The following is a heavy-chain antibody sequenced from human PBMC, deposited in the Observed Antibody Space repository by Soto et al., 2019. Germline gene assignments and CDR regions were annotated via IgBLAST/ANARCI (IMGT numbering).Heavy chain of an antibody. CDR2: IIPIFGTA. CDR1: GGTFSSYA. CDR3: ARDRVVMSAFDI. V-gene: IGHV1-69*13. Sequence: ASVKVSCKASGGTFSSYAISWVRQAPGQGREWMGGIIPIFGTANYAQKFQGRVTITADESTSTAYMELSSLRSEDTAVYYCARDRVVMSAFDIWGQGTMVTVSS. D-gene: IGHD2-15*01. J-gene: IGHJ3*02.